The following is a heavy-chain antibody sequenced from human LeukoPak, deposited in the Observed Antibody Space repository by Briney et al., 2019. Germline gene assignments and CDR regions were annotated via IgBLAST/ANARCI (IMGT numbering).Heavy chain of an antibody. Sequence: GGSLRLSCAASGFTFSSYAMHWVRQAPGKGLEWVAVISYDGSNKYYADSVKGRFTISRDNSKNTLYLQMNSRRAEDTAVYYCARGGSNGYYLQYFQHWSQGTLVTVSS. CDR2: ISYDGSNK. V-gene: IGHV3-30-3*01. CDR3: ARGGSNGYYLQYFQH. D-gene: IGHD3-22*01. CDR1: GFTFSSYA. J-gene: IGHJ1*01.